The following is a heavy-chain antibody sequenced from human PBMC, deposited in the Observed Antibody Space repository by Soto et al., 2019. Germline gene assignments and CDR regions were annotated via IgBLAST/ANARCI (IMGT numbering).Heavy chain of an antibody. V-gene: IGHV3-30-3*01. CDR1: GFTLSSYT. Sequence: QEQIVESGGGVVQPGRSLRLSCAASGFTLSSYTMHWVRQAPGKGLEWVAVISYDGSNKYYADSVKGRFTISRDNSKNTLYLQMNSLRSEDTAEYYCASSFGWSWVTNWGRGTLFTVSS. CDR2: ISYDGSNK. CDR3: ASSFGWSWVTN. D-gene: IGHD3-3*01. J-gene: IGHJ4*02.